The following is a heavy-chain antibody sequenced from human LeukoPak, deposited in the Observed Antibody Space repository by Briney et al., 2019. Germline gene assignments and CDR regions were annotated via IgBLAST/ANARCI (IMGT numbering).Heavy chain of an antibody. CDR2: IYYSGST. J-gene: IGHJ4*02. V-gene: IGHV4-59*01. CDR3: ARDYYDSSGRYFDY. Sequence: SETLSLTCTVSGGSISSYYWSWIRQPPGKGLEWTGYIYYSGSTNYNPSLKSRVTISVDTSKNQFSLKLSSVTAADTAVYYCARDYYDSSGRYFDYWGQGTLVTVSS. CDR1: GGSISSYY. D-gene: IGHD3-22*01.